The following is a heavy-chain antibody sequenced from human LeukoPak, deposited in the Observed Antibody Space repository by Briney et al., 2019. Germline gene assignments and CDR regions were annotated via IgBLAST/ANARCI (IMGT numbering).Heavy chain of an antibody. CDR2: ISYDGSNK. D-gene: IGHD6-13*01. Sequence: PGGSLRLSCAASGFTFTNAWMTWVRQAPGKGLEWVAVISYDGSNKYYADSVKGRFTISRDNSKNTLYLQMNSLRAEDTAVYYCARDNDGAAAGSFDYWGQGTLVTVSS. CDR1: GFTFTNAW. CDR3: ARDNDGAAAGSFDY. V-gene: IGHV3-30-3*01. J-gene: IGHJ4*02.